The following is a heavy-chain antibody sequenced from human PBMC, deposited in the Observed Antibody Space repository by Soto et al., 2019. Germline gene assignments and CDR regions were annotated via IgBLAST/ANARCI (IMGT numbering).Heavy chain of an antibody. CDR3: ARFYYYDSSGPAYYFDY. CDR1: GGTFSSYA. V-gene: IGHV1-69*13. CDR2: IIPIFGTA. D-gene: IGHD3-22*01. Sequence: SVKVSCKASGGTFSSYAISWVRRAPGQGLEWMGGIIPIFGTANYAQKFQGRVTITADESTSTAYMELSSLRSEDTAVYYCARFYYYDSSGPAYYFDYWGQGTLVTVSS. J-gene: IGHJ4*02.